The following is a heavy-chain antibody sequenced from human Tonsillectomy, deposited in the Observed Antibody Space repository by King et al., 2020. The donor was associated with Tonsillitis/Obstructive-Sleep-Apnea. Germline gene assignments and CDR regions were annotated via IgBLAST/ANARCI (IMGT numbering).Heavy chain of an antibody. D-gene: IGHD6-6*01. CDR1: GFTFSSYG. J-gene: IGHJ6*03. CDR3: AKGVSVGGLLDYYMDV. CDR2: ISYDGSNK. V-gene: IGHV3-30*18. Sequence: VQLVESGGGVVQPGRSLRLSCAASGFTFSSYGMHWVRQAPGKGLEWVAVISYDGSNKYYADSVKGRFTISRDNSKNTLYLQMNSLRAEDTAVYYCAKGVSVGGLLDYYMDVWGKGTTVTVSS.